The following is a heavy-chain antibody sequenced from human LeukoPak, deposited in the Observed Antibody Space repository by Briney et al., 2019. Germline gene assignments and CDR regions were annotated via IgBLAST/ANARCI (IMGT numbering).Heavy chain of an antibody. CDR3: ARDRCNSTNCSARVAFDI. V-gene: IGHV4-4*07. CDR2: IYTSGST. J-gene: IGHJ3*02. CDR1: AGSISNYY. Sequence: SETLSLTCTVSAGSISNYYWSWIRQPAGKGLEWIGRIYTSGSTNYNPSLESRVTMSVDTSKKQFSLILSSVTAADTAVYYCARDRCNSTNCSARVAFDIWGQGTMVTVSS. D-gene: IGHD2-2*01.